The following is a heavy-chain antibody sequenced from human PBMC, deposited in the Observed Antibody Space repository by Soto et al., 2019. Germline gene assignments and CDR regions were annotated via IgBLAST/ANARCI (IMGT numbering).Heavy chain of an antibody. D-gene: IGHD6-13*01. Sequence: QAQVVQSGAEVRKPGSSVKLSCKASEGTFNSYAIAWVRQAPGQGLEWMGGIIPYYNTLNYAQKFQDRVTITADESTNTVYMELSSLRSDDTAVYFCASGASRWYPYFVDSWAQGTLVTVSS. J-gene: IGHJ4*02. V-gene: IGHV1-69*01. CDR2: IIPYYNTL. CDR1: EGTFNSYA. CDR3: ASGASRWYPYFVDS.